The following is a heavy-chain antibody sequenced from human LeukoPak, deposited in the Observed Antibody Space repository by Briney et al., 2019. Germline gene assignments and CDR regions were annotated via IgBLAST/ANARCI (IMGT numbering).Heavy chain of an antibody. CDR3: ARDENYGIFFNVDY. D-gene: IGHD4-17*01. Sequence: RVASVKVSCKASGNSLSEFSMHWVRQAPGKGLEWMGSFDPEDGKTIYAQKFQGRVTMTADTSSSTAYMELRSLRLDDMAVYYCARDENYGIFFNVDYWGQGTLVTVSS. CDR1: GNSLSEFS. V-gene: IGHV1-24*01. J-gene: IGHJ4*02. CDR2: FDPEDGKT.